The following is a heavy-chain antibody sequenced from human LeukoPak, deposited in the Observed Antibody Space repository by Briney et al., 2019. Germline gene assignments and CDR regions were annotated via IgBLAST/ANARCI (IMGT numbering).Heavy chain of an antibody. V-gene: IGHV1-46*01. CDR3: ARSVGPQQLVLLLGY. D-gene: IGHD6-13*01. Sequence: GASVKVSCKASGYTFTSYYMHWVRQAPGQGLEWMGIINPSGGSTSYAQKFQGRVTMTRDTSTSTVYMELSSLRSEDTAVYYCARSVGPQQLVLLLGYWGQGTLVTVSS. J-gene: IGHJ4*02. CDR2: INPSGGST. CDR1: GYTFTSYY.